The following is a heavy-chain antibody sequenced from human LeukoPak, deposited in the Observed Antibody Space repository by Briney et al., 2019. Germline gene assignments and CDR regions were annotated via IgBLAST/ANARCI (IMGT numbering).Heavy chain of an antibody. V-gene: IGHV3-11*01. CDR1: GFDLSDYY. J-gene: IGHJ4*02. Sequence: GGSLRLSCVVSGFDLSDYYMSWIRQAPGKGLEWTSYISSSGGNIYFADSVKGRFTMSRDNARGSLYLQMNSLTADDTAIYYCARRRDYFDYWGQGTLVTVSS. CDR3: ARRRDYFDY. CDR2: ISSSGGNI.